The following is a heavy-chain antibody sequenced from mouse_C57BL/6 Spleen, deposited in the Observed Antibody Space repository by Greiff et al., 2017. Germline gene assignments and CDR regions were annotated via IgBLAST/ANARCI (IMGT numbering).Heavy chain of an antibody. CDR1: GYTFTSYW. J-gene: IGHJ3*01. CDR3: ATGGILFAY. V-gene: IGHV1-69*01. Sequence: QVQLQQPGAELVMPGASVKLSCKASGYTFTSYWMHWVKQRPGQGLEWIGEIDPSDSYTNYNQKFKGKSTLTVDKSSSTAYMQLSSLTSEYSAVYYCATGGILFAYWGQGTLVTVSA. D-gene: IGHD4-1*01. CDR2: IDPSDSYT.